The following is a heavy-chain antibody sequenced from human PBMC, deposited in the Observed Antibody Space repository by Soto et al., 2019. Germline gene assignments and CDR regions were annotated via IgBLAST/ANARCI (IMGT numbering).Heavy chain of an antibody. D-gene: IGHD3-22*01. J-gene: IGHJ4*02. V-gene: IGHV3-30-3*01. CDR3: ARDEYYDSSGPFDY. CDR1: GFPFSSYA. Sequence: GGSLRLSCAASGFPFSSYAMHWVRQAPGKGLEWVAVISYDGSNKYYADSVKGRFTISRDNSKNTLYLQMNSLRAEDTAVYYCARDEYYDSSGPFDYWGQGTLVTVSS. CDR2: ISYDGSNK.